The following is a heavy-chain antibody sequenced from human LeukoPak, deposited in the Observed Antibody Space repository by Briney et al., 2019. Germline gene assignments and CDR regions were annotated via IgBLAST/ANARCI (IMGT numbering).Heavy chain of an antibody. CDR3: VRLQAVTGNFDY. CDR1: GGSISSSSYS. J-gene: IGHJ4*02. CDR2: INYSGAT. V-gene: IGHV4-39*07. Sequence: SETLSLTCTVSGGSISSSSYSRGWIRQPPGKGLEWIETINYSGATYYNPSLKSRVTISVDSSKNQFSLKLSSVTAADTAVYYCVRLQAVTGNFDYWGQGALVTVSS. D-gene: IGHD1-20*01.